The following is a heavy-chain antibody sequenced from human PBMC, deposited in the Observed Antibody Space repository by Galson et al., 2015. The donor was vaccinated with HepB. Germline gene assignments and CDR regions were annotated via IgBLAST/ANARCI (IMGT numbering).Heavy chain of an antibody. Sequence: SVKVSCKASGYTFTSYGISWVRQAPGQGLEWMGWISACNGNTNYAQKFQGRVTITADESTSTAYMELSSLRSEDTAVYYCARSPFTMVRGVIISNWFDPWGQGTLVTVSS. D-gene: IGHD3-10*01. CDR2: ISACNGNT. V-gene: IGHV1-18*04. CDR3: ARSPFTMVRGVIISNWFDP. CDR1: GYTFTSYG. J-gene: IGHJ5*02.